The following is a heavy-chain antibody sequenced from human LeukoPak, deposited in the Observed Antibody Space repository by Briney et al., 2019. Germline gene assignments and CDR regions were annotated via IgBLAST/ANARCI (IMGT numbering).Heavy chain of an antibody. CDR2: ISSNGGST. Sequence: GGFLRLSCAASGFTFSSFTMQWVRQAPGKGLEYVSAISSNGGSTYYANSVKGRFTISRDNSKSSLYLQMGSLRADDMGVYYCARATNNYGGNSDYWGQGTLATVSS. CDR1: GFTFSSFT. J-gene: IGHJ4*02. V-gene: IGHV3-64*01. D-gene: IGHD4-23*01. CDR3: ARATNNYGGNSDY.